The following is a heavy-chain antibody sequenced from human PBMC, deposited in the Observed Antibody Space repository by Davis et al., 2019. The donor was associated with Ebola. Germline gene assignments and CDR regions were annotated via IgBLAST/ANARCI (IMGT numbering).Heavy chain of an antibody. CDR3: ARVGGGQFVGWFDP. CDR2: IYYSGST. V-gene: IGHV4-39*01. J-gene: IGHJ5*02. Sequence: MPSETLSLTCTVSGGSISSSSYYWGWIRQPPGKGLEWIGSIYYSGSTYYNPSLKSRVTISVDTSKNQFSLKLSSVTAADTAVYYCARVGGGQFVGWFDPWGQGTLVTVSS. CDR1: GGSISSSSYY. D-gene: IGHD3-10*01.